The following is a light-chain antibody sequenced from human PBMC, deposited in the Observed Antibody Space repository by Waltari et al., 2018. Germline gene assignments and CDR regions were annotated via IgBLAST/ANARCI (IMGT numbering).Light chain of an antibody. CDR3: QQRSSWPYT. J-gene: IGKJ2*01. V-gene: IGKV3-11*01. CDR1: QTVGTD. Sequence: EIVLTQSPATLSLSPGERATLFCRASQTVGTDLAWYQKKPGQPPRILIFDASSRSTGIPAKFRGSGSGTDFTLTVSNLEPEDFAVYFCQQRSSWPYTFGQGTRLEI. CDR2: DAS.